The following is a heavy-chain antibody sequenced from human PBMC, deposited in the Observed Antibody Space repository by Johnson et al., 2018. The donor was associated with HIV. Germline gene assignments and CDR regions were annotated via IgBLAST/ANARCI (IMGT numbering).Heavy chain of an antibody. CDR2: VSDHVRTT. CDR3: AKEGSSSPWAFDI. Sequence: QVQLVESGGGLVQPGGSLRLSCAASGFTFSSYDMHWVRQAPGKGLEWVAVVSDHVRTTYFADSVKGRFTISRDNSKNTLYLQMNNLRPEDTALYYCAKEGSSSPWAFDIWGQATMVTVSS. J-gene: IGHJ3*02. CDR1: GFTFSSYD. D-gene: IGHD2-15*01. V-gene: IGHV3-30*18.